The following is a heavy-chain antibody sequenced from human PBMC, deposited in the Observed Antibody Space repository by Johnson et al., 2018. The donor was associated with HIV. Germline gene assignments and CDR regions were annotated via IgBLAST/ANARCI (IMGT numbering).Heavy chain of an antibody. CDR2: IGTAGDT. CDR3: ASGHIWSGF. CDR1: GFTFSSYD. J-gene: IGHJ3*01. Sequence: EVQLVESGGGVVQPGRSLRLSCAASGFTFSSYDMHWVRQATGKGLEWVSAIGTAGDTYYPGSVKGRFTISRENAKNSLYLQMSSLRVDDTAVYYCASGHIWSGFWCQGTMVTVSS. V-gene: IGHV3-13*01. D-gene: IGHD3-9*01.